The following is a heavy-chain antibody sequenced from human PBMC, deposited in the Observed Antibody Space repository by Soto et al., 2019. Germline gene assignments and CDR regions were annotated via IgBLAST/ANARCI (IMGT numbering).Heavy chain of an antibody. CDR1: GYTFVSYE. D-gene: IGHD5-12*01. J-gene: IGHJ4*02. CDR2: MNPNSGNT. V-gene: IGHV1-8*01. Sequence: QVQLVQSGAEVKKPGASVKVSCKASGYTFVSYEINWVRQATGQGPEWMGWMNPNSGNTRYAHKFQGRVTMTTNTSISTGYMELSSLRSDDTAVYSCARGDGYIFEYWGQGTLITVSS. CDR3: ARGDGYIFEY.